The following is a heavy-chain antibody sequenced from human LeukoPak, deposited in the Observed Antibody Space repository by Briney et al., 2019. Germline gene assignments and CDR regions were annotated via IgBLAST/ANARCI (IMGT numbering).Heavy chain of an antibody. CDR1: GFTFSSYG. CDR2: IWYDGSNK. D-gene: IGHD3-22*01. Sequence: PGRSLRLSCAASGFTFSSYGMHWVRQAPGKGLEWVAVIWYDGSNKYYADSVKGRFTISRDNSKNTLYLQMNSLRAEDTAVYYCAKVEYYDSSGYYYGAEYYFDYWGQGTLVTVSS. J-gene: IGHJ4*02. CDR3: AKVEYYDSSGYYYGAEYYFDY. V-gene: IGHV3-33*06.